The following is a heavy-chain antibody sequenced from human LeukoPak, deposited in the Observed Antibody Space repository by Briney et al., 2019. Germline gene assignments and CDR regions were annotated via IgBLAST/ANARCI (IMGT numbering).Heavy chain of an antibody. Sequence: PGGSLRLSCTASGFTFGDYAMSWFRQAPGKGLEWVGFIRSKAYGGTTEYAASVKGRFTISRDDSKSIAYLQMNSLKTEDTAVYYCTRDFPDVGPGYHYYYYMDVWGKGTTVTVSS. V-gene: IGHV3-49*03. CDR2: IRSKAYGGTT. CDR1: GFTFGDYA. J-gene: IGHJ6*03. D-gene: IGHD3-9*01. CDR3: TRDFPDVGPGYHYYYYMDV.